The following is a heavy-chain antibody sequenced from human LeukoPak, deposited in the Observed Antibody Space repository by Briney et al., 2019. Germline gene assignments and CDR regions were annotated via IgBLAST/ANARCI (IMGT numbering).Heavy chain of an antibody. J-gene: IGHJ4*02. D-gene: IGHD2-2*01. V-gene: IGHV3-7*01. CDR3: ARDRVYCSSTSCRYYFDY. CDR1: GFTFSSYW. CDR2: IKQDGSEK. Sequence: GGSLRLSCAASGFTFSSYWMSWVRQAPGKGLEWVTNIKQDGSEKYYVDSVKGRFTISRDNAKNSLYLQMNSLRAEDTAVYYCARDRVYCSSTSCRYYFDYWGQGTLVTVSS.